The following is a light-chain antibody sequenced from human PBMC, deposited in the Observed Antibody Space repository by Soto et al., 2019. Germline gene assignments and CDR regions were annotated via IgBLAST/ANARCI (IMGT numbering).Light chain of an antibody. V-gene: IGLV1-40*01. Sequence: VLTQPPSVSGAPGQRITISCTGSSSNIGAAYDVHWYQQLPGTAPKLLIYGNNNRPSGISARFSGSKSGNTASLTISGLQPEDTALYYCCSYTRSGTLSFGGGTQLTVL. CDR2: GNN. CDR1: SSNIGAAYD. J-gene: IGLJ2*01. CDR3: CSYTRSGTLS.